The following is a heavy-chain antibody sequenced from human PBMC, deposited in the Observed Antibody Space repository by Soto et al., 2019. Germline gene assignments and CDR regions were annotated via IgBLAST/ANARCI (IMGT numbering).Heavy chain of an antibody. CDR1: GYSFTSYW. V-gene: IGHV5-51*01. J-gene: IGHJ1*01. CDR2: IYPGDSDT. CDR3: ARRGRSVPVEFAD. D-gene: IGHD1-26*01. Sequence: GESLKISCKGSGYSFTSYWIGWVRQMPGKGLEWMGIIYPGDSDTRYSPSFQDQVTISADKSISTAYLQWSSLKASDTAMYCCARRGRSVPVEFADWGEGTLVTVTS.